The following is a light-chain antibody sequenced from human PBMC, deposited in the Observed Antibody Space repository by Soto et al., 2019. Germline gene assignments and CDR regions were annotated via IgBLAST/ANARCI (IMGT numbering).Light chain of an antibody. CDR1: QSISSW. CDR3: QKYNRAPWT. Sequence: DIQMSQSPSTPSASVGDRVTITCRASQSISSWLAWYQQKPGKVPKLLIYAASTLQSGVPSRFSGSASGTDFTLTIIGLQPEDVVTYYCQKYNRAPWTFGQGTKVDIK. V-gene: IGKV1-27*01. CDR2: AAS. J-gene: IGKJ1*01.